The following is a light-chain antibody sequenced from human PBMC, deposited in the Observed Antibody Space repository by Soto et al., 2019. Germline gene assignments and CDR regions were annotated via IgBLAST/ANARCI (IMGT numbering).Light chain of an antibody. Sequence: QSALTQPASVSGSPGQSITISCTGTSSDVGGYNYVSWYQQHPGKAPKLMIYEVNNRPSGASNRFSGSKSGNTASLTISGLQAEDEADYYCSSFTRSSTWLFGGGTKLTVL. CDR2: EVN. CDR1: SSDVGGYNY. J-gene: IGLJ3*02. CDR3: SSFTRSSTWL. V-gene: IGLV2-14*01.